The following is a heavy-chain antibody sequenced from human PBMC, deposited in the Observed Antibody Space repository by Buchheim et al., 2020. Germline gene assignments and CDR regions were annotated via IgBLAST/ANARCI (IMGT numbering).Heavy chain of an antibody. CDR1: GFTFSSYA. CDR2: ISSSGGST. V-gene: IGHV3-23*01. Sequence: EVQLLESGGGLVQPGGSLRLSCAASGFTFSSYAMSWVRQAPGKGLEWVSAISSSGGSTYVADSVTGRFTIYRDNSKNTLYLQMNSLRAEDTAVYYCAKSPARDDFWSGYYLSWFDPWGQGTL. CDR3: AKSPARDDFWSGYYLSWFDP. J-gene: IGHJ5*02. D-gene: IGHD3-3*01.